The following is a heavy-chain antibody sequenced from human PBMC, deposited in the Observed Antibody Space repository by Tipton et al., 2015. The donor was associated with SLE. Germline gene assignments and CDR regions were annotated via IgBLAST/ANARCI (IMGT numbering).Heavy chain of an antibody. J-gene: IGHJ4*02. Sequence: RSLRLSCAASGFTFDDYAMHWVRQAPGKGLEWVSGISWNSGSIGYADSVKGRFTISRDNAKNSLYLQMNSLRAEDTALYYCAAGGGRFLEWLLFDYWGQGTLVTVSS. CDR2: ISWNSGSI. CDR1: GFTFDDYA. CDR3: AAGGGRFLEWLLFDY. D-gene: IGHD3-3*01. V-gene: IGHV3-9*01.